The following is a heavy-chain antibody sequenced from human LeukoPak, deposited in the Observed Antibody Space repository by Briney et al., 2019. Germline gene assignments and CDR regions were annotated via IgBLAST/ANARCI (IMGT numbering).Heavy chain of an antibody. CDR2: IYSGGST. V-gene: IGHV3-53*01. J-gene: IGHJ3*02. CDR3: ARGGGGNSGYGAFDI. D-gene: IGHD5-12*01. CDR1: RFTVSSNY. Sequence: PGGSLRLSCADSRFTVSSNYMSWVRQAPGKGLEWVSVIYSGGSTYYAHSVQGRFTISRDNSKHTLYLQLNCLSSEDTAVYYCARGGGGNSGYGAFDIWGQGTMVTVSS.